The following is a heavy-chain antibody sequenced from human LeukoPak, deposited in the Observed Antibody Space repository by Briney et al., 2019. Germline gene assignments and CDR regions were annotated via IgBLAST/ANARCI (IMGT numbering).Heavy chain of an antibody. CDR1: GFTFDDYG. Sequence: GGSLRLSCAASGFTFDDYGMFSVRHAPGKGLEWVSGINWNGGSTGYADSVKRRFTISRDNAKNSLYLQMNSLRAEDTGLDHCARDGGPRAFDIWGQGTMVTVSS. CDR3: ARDGGPRAFDI. J-gene: IGHJ3*02. CDR2: INWNGGST. D-gene: IGHD3-16*01. V-gene: IGHV3-20*01.